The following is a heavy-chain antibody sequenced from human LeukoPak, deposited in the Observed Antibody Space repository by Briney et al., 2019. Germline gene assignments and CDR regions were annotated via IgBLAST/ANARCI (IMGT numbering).Heavy chain of an antibody. CDR1: GYSFTGYY. J-gene: IGHJ4*02. D-gene: IGHD2-8*01. CDR3: ARGLPLGYCTYGVCYPPKHFDF. CDR2: INPDSGGT. V-gene: IGHV1-2*02. Sequence: ASVKVSCKASGYSFTGYYIHWVRQAPGQGLEWMGWINPDSGGTNYAQKFQGRVTMTRDTSIRTAYMELSRLRSDDTAVYYCARGLPLGYCTYGVCYPPKHFDFWGQGTLVTVSS.